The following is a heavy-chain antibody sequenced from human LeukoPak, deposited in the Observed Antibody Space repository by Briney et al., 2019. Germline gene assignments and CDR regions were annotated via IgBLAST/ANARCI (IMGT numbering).Heavy chain of an antibody. CDR1: GGSISSYY. CDR3: ANGSGSPLWYGMDV. J-gene: IGHJ6*04. V-gene: IGHV4-59*01. D-gene: IGHD3-10*01. CDR2: IYYGGST. Sequence: SETLSLTCTVSGGSISSYYWSWIRQPPGKGLEWIGYIYYGGSTNYNPSLKSRVTISVDTSKNQFSLKLSSVTAADTAVYYCANGSGSPLWYGMDVWGKGTTVTVSS.